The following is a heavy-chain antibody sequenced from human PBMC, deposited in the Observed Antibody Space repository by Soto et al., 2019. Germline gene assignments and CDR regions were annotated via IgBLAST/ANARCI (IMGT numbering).Heavy chain of an antibody. Sequence: GESLKISCKGSGYSFTSYWIGWVRQMPGKGLEWMGIIYPGDSDTRYSPSFQGQVTISADKSISTAYLQWSSLKASDTAMYYCARTSSTSSFYYYYGMEVWGQGTTVTVSS. CDR1: GYSFTSYW. CDR2: IYPGDSDT. V-gene: IGHV5-51*01. J-gene: IGHJ6*02. CDR3: ARTSSTSSFYYYYGMEV. D-gene: IGHD2-2*01.